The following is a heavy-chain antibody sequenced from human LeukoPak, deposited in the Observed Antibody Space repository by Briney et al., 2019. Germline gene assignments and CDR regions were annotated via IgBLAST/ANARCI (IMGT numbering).Heavy chain of an antibody. V-gene: IGHV3-53*01. CDR1: GFTVSSNY. D-gene: IGHD2-2*01. CDR3: ARGCTTTSCYDY. Sequence: GGSLRLSCAASGFTVSSNYMSWVRQSPGKGLEWVSAIGRSGANSYYATSVKGRFSVSRDNTKNTFHLHMNSLRAEDTAVYYCARGCTTTSCYDYWGQGTLVTVSS. J-gene: IGHJ4*02. CDR2: IGRSGANS.